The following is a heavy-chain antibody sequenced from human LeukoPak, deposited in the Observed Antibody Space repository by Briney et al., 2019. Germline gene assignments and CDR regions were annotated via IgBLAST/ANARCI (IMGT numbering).Heavy chain of an antibody. J-gene: IGHJ4*02. CDR1: EFTFTTYG. V-gene: IGHV3-33*01. Sequence: GESLKISCAVSEFTFTTYGMHWVRQAPGKGLEWVAFIYYDGSNIYYADYVKGRYTISRDISKNTLYLQMDSLRAEDTAIYYCARDWKTNSFDYWGQGTLVTVSS. D-gene: IGHD1-1*01. CDR2: IYYDGSNI. CDR3: ARDWKTNSFDY.